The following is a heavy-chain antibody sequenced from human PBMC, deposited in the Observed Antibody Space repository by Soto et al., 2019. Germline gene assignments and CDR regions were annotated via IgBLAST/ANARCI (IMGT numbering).Heavy chain of an antibody. Sequence: QVHLVESGGGVDQAGRSLRLSRSASGFDFNIYGVHWVRQAPGKGLEWVAVISHDGRRNYNADSVKGCFTIHRDDSRNSLYMQMYRLTVDDTAVYYCVQDYGLAVAGAEMLFDVWGHGTLVRVSS. CDR2: ISHDGRRN. D-gene: IGHD6-19*01. V-gene: IGHV3-30*18. CDR3: VQDYGLAVAGAEMLFDV. J-gene: IGHJ4*01. CDR1: GFDFNIYG.